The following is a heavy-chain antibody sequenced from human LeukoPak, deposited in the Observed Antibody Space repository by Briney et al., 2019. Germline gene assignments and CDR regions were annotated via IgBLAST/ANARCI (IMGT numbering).Heavy chain of an antibody. Sequence: AESLRLSCAASGFTFSSYAMSWVCQGPGKGLERVSAISGSGGSTYYADSVKGRFTISRDNSKNTLYLQMNSLRAEDTAVYYCAKDQKPDSGYDIDYWGQGTLVTVSS. V-gene: IGHV3-23*01. CDR2: ISGSGGST. J-gene: IGHJ4*02. CDR1: GFTFSSYA. CDR3: AKDQKPDSGYDIDY. D-gene: IGHD5-12*01.